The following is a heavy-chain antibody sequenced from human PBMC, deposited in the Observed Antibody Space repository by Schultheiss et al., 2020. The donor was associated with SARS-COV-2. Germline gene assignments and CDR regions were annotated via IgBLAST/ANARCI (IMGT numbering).Heavy chain of an antibody. CDR1: GFTFSNAW. V-gene: IGHV3-15*01. Sequence: GGSLRLSCAASGFTFSNAWMSWVRQAPGKGLEWVGRIKSKTDGGTTDYAAPVKGRFTISRDDSKNTLYLEMNSLKTEDTAVYYCTTSLVGATTGRNDYWGQGALVTVSS. CDR2: IKSKTDGGTT. J-gene: IGHJ4*02. CDR3: TTSLVGATTGRNDY. D-gene: IGHD1-26*01.